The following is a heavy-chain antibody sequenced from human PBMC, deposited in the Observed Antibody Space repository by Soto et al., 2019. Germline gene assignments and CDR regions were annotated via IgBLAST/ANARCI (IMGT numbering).Heavy chain of an antibody. Sequence: ASVKVSCKASGGTFSSYAISWVRQAHGQGLEWMGGIIPIFGTANYAQKFQGRVTITADESTSTAYMELSSLRSEDTAVYYCARVRGDILTGYYFDYWGQGTLVTVSS. CDR3: ARVRGDILTGYYFDY. CDR2: IIPIFGTA. D-gene: IGHD3-9*01. J-gene: IGHJ4*02. V-gene: IGHV1-69*13. CDR1: GGTFSSYA.